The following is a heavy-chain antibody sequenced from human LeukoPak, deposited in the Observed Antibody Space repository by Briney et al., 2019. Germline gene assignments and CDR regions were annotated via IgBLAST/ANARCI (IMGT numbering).Heavy chain of an antibody. V-gene: IGHV4-39*07. J-gene: IGHJ4*02. D-gene: IGHD1-26*01. CDR2: IYSSGST. Sequence: SETLSLTCTVSGVSISSYTSYWGWVRQPPGKGLEWIGSIYSSGSTYYNPSLKSRLTISADTSKNQYSLRLSSVTAADTAVYYCARDAGEGAPYYFDYWGRGTLVTVSS. CDR1: GVSISSYTSY. CDR3: ARDAGEGAPYYFDY.